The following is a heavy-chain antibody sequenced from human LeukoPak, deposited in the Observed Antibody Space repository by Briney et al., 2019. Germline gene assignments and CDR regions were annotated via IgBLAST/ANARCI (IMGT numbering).Heavy chain of an antibody. J-gene: IGHJ3*02. CDR2: INPSGGST. V-gene: IGHV1-46*01. CDR1: GYTFTSYY. Sequence: GASVKVSCKASGYTFTSYYMHWVRQAPGQGLEWMGIINPSGGSTSYAQKFQGRVTMTRDTSTSTVYMELSSLRSDDTAMYYCARGGKLMITMIRGALASRDGFDIWGQGTMVTVSS. D-gene: IGHD3-10*01. CDR3: ARGGKLMITMIRGALASRDGFDI.